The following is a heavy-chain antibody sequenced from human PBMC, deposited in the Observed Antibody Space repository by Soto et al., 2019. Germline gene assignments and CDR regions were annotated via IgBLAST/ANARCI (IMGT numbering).Heavy chain of an antibody. CDR3: ASFSGWDDLGYFQH. CDR2: IYYSGST. Sequence: PSETLSLTCTVSGGSISSYYWSWIRQPPGKGLEWIGYIYYSGSTNYNPSLKSRVTISVDTSKNQFSLKLSSVTAADTAVYYCASFSGWDDLGYFQHSGQGTLVTVSS. CDR1: GGSISSYY. J-gene: IGHJ1*01. D-gene: IGHD6-19*01. V-gene: IGHV4-59*01.